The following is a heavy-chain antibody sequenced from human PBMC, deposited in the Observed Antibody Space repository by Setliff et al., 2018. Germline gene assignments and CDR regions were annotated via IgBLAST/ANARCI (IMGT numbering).Heavy chain of an antibody. CDR3: AGGRRYDYGWDFDY. V-gene: IGHV4-38-2*02. J-gene: IGHJ4*02. Sequence: SETLSLTCTVSGCSISSGHYWGWIRQPPGKGLEWIGSISHSGSTYYNPSLRSRVTISLDTSKNQFSPKLTSVTAADTAVYYCAGGRRYDYGWDFDYWGQGTLVTVSS. CDR2: ISHSGST. CDR1: GCSISSGHY. D-gene: IGHD4-17*01.